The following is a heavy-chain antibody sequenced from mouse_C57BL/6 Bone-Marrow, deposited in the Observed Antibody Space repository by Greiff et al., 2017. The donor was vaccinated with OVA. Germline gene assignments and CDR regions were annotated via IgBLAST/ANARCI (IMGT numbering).Heavy chain of an antibody. Sequence: VKLQESGAELVRPGTSVKVSCKASGYAFTNYLIEWVKQRPGQGLEWIGVINPGSGGTNYNEKFKGKATLTADKSSSTAYMQLSSLTSEDSAVYFCARSVYGSSYWYFDVWGTGTTVTVSS. D-gene: IGHD1-1*01. V-gene: IGHV1-54*01. CDR3: ARSVYGSSYWYFDV. CDR2: INPGSGGT. J-gene: IGHJ1*03. CDR1: GYAFTNYL.